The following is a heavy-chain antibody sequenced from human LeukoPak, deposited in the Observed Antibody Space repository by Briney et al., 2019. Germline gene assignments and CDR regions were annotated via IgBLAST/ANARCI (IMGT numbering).Heavy chain of an antibody. J-gene: IGHJ5*02. V-gene: IGHV1-2*02. Sequence: ASVKLSCKPSGYTLTGHYMHWVRHAPGQGLEWMGWINPNSGGTNYGQKFQGRVTMTRDTSISTAYMELSRLRSDDTAVYYCARGSPFDPWGQGTLVTVSS. CDR1: GYTLTGHY. CDR2: INPNSGGT. CDR3: ARGSPFDP.